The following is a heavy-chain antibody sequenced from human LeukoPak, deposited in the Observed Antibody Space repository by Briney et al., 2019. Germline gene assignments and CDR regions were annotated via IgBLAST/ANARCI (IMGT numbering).Heavy chain of an antibody. Sequence: PGGSLRLSCAASGFTFSSYGMHWVRQPPGKGLEWIGEINHSGSTNYNPSLKSRVTISVDTSKNQFSLKLSSVTAADTAVYYCARGLPPDYWGQGTLVTVSS. CDR2: INHSGST. CDR3: ARGLPPDY. J-gene: IGHJ4*02. V-gene: IGHV4-34*01. CDR1: GFTFSSYG.